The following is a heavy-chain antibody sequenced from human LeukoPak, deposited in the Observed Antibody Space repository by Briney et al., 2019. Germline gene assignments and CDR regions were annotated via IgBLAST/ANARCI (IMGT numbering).Heavy chain of an antibody. CDR3: ARTIHEWSHFDY. CDR1: GYTFTSYY. CDR2: INPSGGST. D-gene: IGHD2-2*02. J-gene: IGHJ4*02. V-gene: IGHV1-46*01. Sequence: ASVKVSCKASGYTFTSYYMHWVRQAPGQGLEWMGIINPSGGSTSYAQKFQGRVTMTRDTSKNQFSLKLSSVAAADTAVYYCARTIHEWSHFDYRGQGTLVTVSS.